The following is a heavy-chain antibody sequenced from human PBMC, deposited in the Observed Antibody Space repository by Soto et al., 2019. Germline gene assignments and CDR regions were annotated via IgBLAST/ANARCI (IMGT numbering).Heavy chain of an antibody. CDR2: ISAHNGNT. D-gene: IGHD3-10*01. J-gene: IGHJ4*02. CDR3: ARGRYGEY. V-gene: IGHV1-18*01. Sequence: QVHLVQSGAEVKKPGASVKVSCKGSGYIFTTYGITWVRQAPGQGLEWMGWISAHNGNTNYAQKLQGRVTVNRDTSTSTAYMELRNLRSDDTAVYYCARGRYGEYWGKGALVTGSS. CDR1: GYIFTTYG.